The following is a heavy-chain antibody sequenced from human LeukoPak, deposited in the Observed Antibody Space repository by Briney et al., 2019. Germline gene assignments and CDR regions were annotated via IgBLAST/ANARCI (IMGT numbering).Heavy chain of an antibody. D-gene: IGHD3-16*01. V-gene: IGHV3-7*01. Sequence: GGSLRLSCTASGFTFSTYWMSWVRQAQGKGLEWVANIKQDGSEIYYVDSVKGRFTISRDNAKNSLYLQMNNLRAEDTAVYYCASLIWGGGFDIWDQGTMVTVSS. CDR3: ASLIWGGGFDI. CDR2: IKQDGSEI. CDR1: GFTFSTYW. J-gene: IGHJ3*02.